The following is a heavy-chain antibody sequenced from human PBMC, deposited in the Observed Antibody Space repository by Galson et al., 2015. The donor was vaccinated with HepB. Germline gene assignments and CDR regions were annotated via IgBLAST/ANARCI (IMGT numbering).Heavy chain of an antibody. CDR3: ALPPDYPSGYSSSWYGHP. CDR2: ISYDGSNK. D-gene: IGHD6-13*01. J-gene: IGHJ5*02. Sequence: SLRLSCAASGFTFSSYAMHWVRQAPGKGLEWVAVISYDGSNKYYADSVKGRFTISRDNSKNTLYLQMNSLRAEDTAVYYCALPPDYPSGYSSSWYGHPWGQGTLVTVSS. V-gene: IGHV3-30-3*01. CDR1: GFTFSSYA.